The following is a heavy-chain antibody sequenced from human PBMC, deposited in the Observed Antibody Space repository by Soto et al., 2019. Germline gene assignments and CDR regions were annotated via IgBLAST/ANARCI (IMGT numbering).Heavy chain of an antibody. D-gene: IGHD3-9*01. CDR2: IVWNSATI. Sequence: EVQLVESGGGLVQPGRSLRLACAASGFTFDDYAMHWVRQAPGKGLEWVSGIVWNSATIGYADSVKGRFTISRDNAKNSQYLHMNSLRAEDTALYYCAKVGRSLRYFDSGYFDLCGRGTLVTVSS. CDR3: AKVGRSLRYFDSGYFDL. V-gene: IGHV3-9*01. CDR1: GFTFDDYA. J-gene: IGHJ2*01.